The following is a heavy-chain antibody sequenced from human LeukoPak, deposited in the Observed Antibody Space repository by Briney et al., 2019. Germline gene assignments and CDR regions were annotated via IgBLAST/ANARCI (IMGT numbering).Heavy chain of an antibody. J-gene: IGHJ3*02. V-gene: IGHV3-21*01. D-gene: IGHD2-15*01. CDR1: GFTFSYYS. Sequence: GGSLRLSCAASGFTFSYYSMNWVRQAPGKGLEGVSSISSSSSYIYYADSVRGRFTISRDNAKNSLYLQMNSLRADDTAVYYCARAKVVAATDDAFDIWGQGTMVTVSS. CDR2: ISSSSSYI. CDR3: ARAKVVAATDDAFDI.